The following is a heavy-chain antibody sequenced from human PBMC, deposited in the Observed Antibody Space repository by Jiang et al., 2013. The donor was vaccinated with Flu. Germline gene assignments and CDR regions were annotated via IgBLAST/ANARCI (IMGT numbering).Heavy chain of an antibody. CDR3: ARRMKVKDRSGYYYVFDY. J-gene: IGHJ4*02. CDR1: GGSISSSSYY. CDR2: IYYSGST. Sequence: GSGLVKPSETLSLTCTVSGGSISSSSYYRGWIRQPPGKGLEWIGSIYYSGSTYYNPSLKSRVTISVDTSKNQFSLKLSSVTAADTAVYYCARRMKVKDRSGYYYVFDYWGQGTLVTVSS. D-gene: IGHD3-22*01. V-gene: IGHV4-39*01.